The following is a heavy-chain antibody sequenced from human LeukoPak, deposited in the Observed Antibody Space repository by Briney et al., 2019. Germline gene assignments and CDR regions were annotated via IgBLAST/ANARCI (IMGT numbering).Heavy chain of an antibody. V-gene: IGHV3-23*01. J-gene: IGHJ5*02. Sequence: PGGSLRLSCAASGFTFSSYAMSWVRQAPGKGLEWVSVISANGASTYYADSVKGRFTISRDSSKSTLYLQMNSLRAEDTAVYYCAREAPLLTSPFDPWGQGTLVTVSS. CDR1: GFTFSSYA. D-gene: IGHD4/OR15-4a*01. CDR3: AREAPLLTSPFDP. CDR2: ISANGAST.